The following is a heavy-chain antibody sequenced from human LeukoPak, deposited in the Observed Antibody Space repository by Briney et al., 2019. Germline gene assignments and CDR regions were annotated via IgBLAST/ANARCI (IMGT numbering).Heavy chain of an antibody. CDR3: ARDSITGRRGGRGYNWFDP. Sequence: SQTLSLTCAISGDSVSSNSAAWNWIRQSPSRGLEWLGRTYYRSKWYNDYAVSAKSRITINPDTSKNQFSLQLNSVTPEDTAVYYCARDSITGRRGGRGYNWFDPWGQGTLVTVSS. D-gene: IGHD5-24*01. J-gene: IGHJ5*02. V-gene: IGHV6-1*01. CDR2: TYYRSKWYN. CDR1: GDSVSSNSAA.